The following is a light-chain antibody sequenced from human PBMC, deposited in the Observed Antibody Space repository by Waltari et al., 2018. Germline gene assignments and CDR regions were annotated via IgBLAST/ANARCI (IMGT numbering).Light chain of an antibody. J-gene: IGLJ2*01. CDR1: KLGDKY. V-gene: IGLV3-1*01. Sequence: SYELTQPPSVSVSPGQTASITCSGDKLGDKYACWYQQKPGQSPVLVIYQDSKRPSGIPERFPGSNSGNTATLTISGTQAMDEADYYCQAWDSSTAEFGGGTKLTVL. CDR2: QDS. CDR3: QAWDSSTAE.